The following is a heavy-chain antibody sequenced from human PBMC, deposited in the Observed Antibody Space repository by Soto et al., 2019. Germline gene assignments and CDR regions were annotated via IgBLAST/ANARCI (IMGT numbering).Heavy chain of an antibody. CDR2: IYYSGST. CDR1: GNYISSGDYY. D-gene: IGHD6-19*01. V-gene: IGHV4-30-4*01. J-gene: IGHJ4*02. Sequence: QVQLQESGPRLVKPSQTLSLTCTVSGNYISSGDYYWSWVRQPPGKGLEWIGYIYYSGSTYYNPYLRSRVTISVDTSKNQFSLKLSSVTAADTAVYYCAREPGRSVTGSPVDYWGQGTLVSVSS. CDR3: AREPGRSVTGSPVDY.